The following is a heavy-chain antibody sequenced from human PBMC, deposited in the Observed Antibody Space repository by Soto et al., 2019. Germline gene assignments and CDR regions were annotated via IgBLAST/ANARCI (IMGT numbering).Heavy chain of an antibody. V-gene: IGHV3-21*01. Sequence: GGSLRLSCAASGFTFSSYSMNWVRQAPGKGLEWVSSISSSSSYIYYADSVKGRFTISRDNAKNSLYLQMNSLRAEDTAVYYCARDYLTYYDFWSGYDGYWGQGTLVTVSS. J-gene: IGHJ4*02. CDR1: GFTFSSYS. CDR2: ISSSSSYI. CDR3: ARDYLTYYDFWSGYDGY. D-gene: IGHD3-3*01.